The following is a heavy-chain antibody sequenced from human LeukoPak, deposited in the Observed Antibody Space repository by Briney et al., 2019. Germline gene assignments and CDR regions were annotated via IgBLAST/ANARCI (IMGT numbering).Heavy chain of an antibody. J-gene: IGHJ6*03. V-gene: IGHV3-21*01. CDR2: ISSSSSYI. CDR3: ARDRVTIFGVVRLDMDV. D-gene: IGHD3-3*01. CDR1: GFTFSSYS. Sequence: GGSLRLSCAASGFTFSSYSMNWVRQAPGKGLEWVSPISSSSSYIYYADSVKGRFTISRDNAKNSLYLQMNSLRAEDTAVYYCARDRVTIFGVVRLDMDVWGKGTTVTVSS.